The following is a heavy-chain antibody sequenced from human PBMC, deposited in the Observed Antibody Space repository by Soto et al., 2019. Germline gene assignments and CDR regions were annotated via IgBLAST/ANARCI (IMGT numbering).Heavy chain of an antibody. CDR2: INADNGNT. J-gene: IGHJ4*02. Sequence: ASVKVTCKASGYTFTNSGSRWVRQAPGRGLEWMGWINADNGNTKYAQKLQGRVTMTTDTSTSTVYMELSSLRSEDTAVYYCARESGYDGPVDYWGQGTLVTVSS. CDR3: ARESGYDGPVDY. CDR1: GYTFTNSG. D-gene: IGHD5-12*01. V-gene: IGHV1-18*04.